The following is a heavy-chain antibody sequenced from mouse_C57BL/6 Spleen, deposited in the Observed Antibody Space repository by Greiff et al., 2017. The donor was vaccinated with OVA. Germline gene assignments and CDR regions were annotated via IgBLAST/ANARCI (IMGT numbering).Heavy chain of an antibody. V-gene: IGHV3-6*01. D-gene: IGHD2-14*01. CDR2: ISYDGSN. CDR3: ASEGSTTYFDY. CDR1: GYSITSGYY. J-gene: IGHJ2*01. Sequence: EVHLVESGPGLVKPSQSLSLTCSVTGYSITSGYYWNWIRQFPGNKLEWMGYISYDGSNNYNPSLKNRISITRDTSKNQFFLKLNSVTTEDTATYYCASEGSTTYFDYWGQGTTLTVSS.